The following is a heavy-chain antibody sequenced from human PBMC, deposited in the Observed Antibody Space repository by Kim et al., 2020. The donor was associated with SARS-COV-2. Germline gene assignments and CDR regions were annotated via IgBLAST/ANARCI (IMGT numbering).Heavy chain of an antibody. Sequence: GESLKISCKGSGYSFTSYWIDWVRQMPGKGLEWMGIIYPGDSDTRYSPSFQGQVTISADKSISTAYLQWSSLKASDTAMYYCARIPRSYYYGSGSGYFDYWGQGTLVTVSS. V-gene: IGHV5-51*01. CDR2: IYPGDSDT. CDR1: GYSFTSYW. J-gene: IGHJ4*02. D-gene: IGHD3-10*01. CDR3: ARIPRSYYYGSGSGYFDY.